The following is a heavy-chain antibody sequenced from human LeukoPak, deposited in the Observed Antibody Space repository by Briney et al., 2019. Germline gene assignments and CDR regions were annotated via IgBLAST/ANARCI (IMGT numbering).Heavy chain of an antibody. J-gene: IGHJ4*02. CDR3: ARGGTVAGCDY. CDR1: GGSISSSSYY. V-gene: IGHV4-39*07. Sequence: SETLSLTCTVSGGSISSSSYYWGWIRQPPGKGLEWIGSIYYSGSTYYNPSLRSRVTISVDTSKNQFSLKLSSVTAADTAVYYCARGGTVAGCDYWGQGTLVTVSS. CDR2: IYYSGST. D-gene: IGHD6-19*01.